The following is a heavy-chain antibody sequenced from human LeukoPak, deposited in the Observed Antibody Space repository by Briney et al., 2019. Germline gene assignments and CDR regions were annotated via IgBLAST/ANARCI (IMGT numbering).Heavy chain of an antibody. Sequence: VTLSLTCAVSGYSISSDDYWGWLRPPPRKGVAWIGSIYQCGSAYYEPSLKSRVTIPVDTSKNQFSLKLSSVTAADTAVYYCARRLYYYDSSGSDYWGQGTLVTVSP. J-gene: IGHJ4*02. CDR2: IYQCGSA. CDR3: ARRLYYYDSSGSDY. CDR1: GYSISSDDY. D-gene: IGHD3-22*01. V-gene: IGHV4-38-2*01.